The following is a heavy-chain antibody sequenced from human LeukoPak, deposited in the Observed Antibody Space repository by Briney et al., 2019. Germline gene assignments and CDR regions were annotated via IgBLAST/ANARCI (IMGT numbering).Heavy chain of an antibody. D-gene: IGHD2/OR15-2a*01. CDR1: GFVFSIYT. V-gene: IGHV3-64D*06. Sequence: GGSLRLSCSASGFVFSIYTMYWVRQAPGKGPEYVSTISGSGNGGSIYYADSVKGRFTISRDDSKSIVYLRMNGLRSEDTAVYYCVKDFGRVRGTPDSWGQGTLVTVSS. J-gene: IGHJ4*02. CDR2: ISGSGNGGSI. CDR3: VKDFGRVRGTPDS.